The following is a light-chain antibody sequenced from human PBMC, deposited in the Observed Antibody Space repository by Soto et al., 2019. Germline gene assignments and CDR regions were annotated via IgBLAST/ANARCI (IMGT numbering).Light chain of an antibody. CDR2: DAS. CDR3: QQRSNWPFT. Sequence: EIVLTQSPATLSLSPGERATLSCRASESVSSYLVWYQQKPGQAPRLLIYDASNRATGIPARFSGSGSGTHCTLPVRRMRPEDFAVYYCQQRSNWPFTFGPGPKVEIK. V-gene: IGKV3-11*01. CDR1: ESVSSY. J-gene: IGKJ3*01.